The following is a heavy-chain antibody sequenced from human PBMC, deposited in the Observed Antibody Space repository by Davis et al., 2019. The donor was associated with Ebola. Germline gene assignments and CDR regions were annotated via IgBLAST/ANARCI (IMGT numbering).Heavy chain of an antibody. Sequence: PGGSLRLSCAASGFTVSSNYMSWVRQAPGKGLEWVSVIYSGGSTYYADSVKGRFTISRHNSKNTLYLQMNSLRAEDTALYYCVRDSEITSGPLELDDWGQGTLVTVSS. CDR3: VRDSEITSGPLELDD. V-gene: IGHV3-53*04. J-gene: IGHJ4*02. CDR2: IYSGGST. D-gene: IGHD1-7*01. CDR1: GFTVSSNY.